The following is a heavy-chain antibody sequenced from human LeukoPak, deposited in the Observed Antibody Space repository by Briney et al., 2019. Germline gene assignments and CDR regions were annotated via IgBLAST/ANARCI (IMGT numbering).Heavy chain of an antibody. J-gene: IGHJ3*02. Sequence: ASVKLSCKASGYTFTSYAMNWVRQAPGQGLEWMGWINTNTGNPTYARGFTGRFVFSLDTSVSTAYLQISSLKAEDTAVYYCARDPYDYVWGSFLLVWPRGGAFDIWGQGTMVTVSS. CDR1: GYTFTSYA. V-gene: IGHV7-4-1*02. CDR2: INTNTGNP. CDR3: ARDPYDYVWGSFLLVWPRGGAFDI. D-gene: IGHD3-16*01.